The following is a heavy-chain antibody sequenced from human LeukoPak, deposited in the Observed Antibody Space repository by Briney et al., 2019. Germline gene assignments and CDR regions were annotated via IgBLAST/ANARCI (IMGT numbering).Heavy chain of an antibody. V-gene: IGHV4-34*01. D-gene: IGHD3-16*01. CDR1: GFTFSTYC. Sequence: GSLRLSCAASGFTFSTYCMSWVRQPPGKGLEWIGEINHSGSTNYNPSLKSRVTISVDTSKNQFSLKLSSVTAADTAVYYCARRESKYYDYVWGSSRFDYWGQGTLVTVSS. CDR2: INHSGST. J-gene: IGHJ4*02. CDR3: ARRESKYYDYVWGSSRFDY.